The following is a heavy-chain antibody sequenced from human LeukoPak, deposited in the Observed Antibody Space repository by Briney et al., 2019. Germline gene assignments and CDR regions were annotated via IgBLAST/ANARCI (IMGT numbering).Heavy chain of an antibody. CDR1: GGTFSSYA. V-gene: IGHV1-69*04. D-gene: IGHD2-2*01. CDR2: IIPILGIA. Sequence: SVKVSCKASGGTFSSYAISWVRQAPGQGLEWMGRIIPILGIANYAQKFQGRVTITADKSTSTAYMELSSLRSEDTAVYYCARDYCSSTSCRRDRFDPWGQGTLVTVSS. CDR3: ARDYCSSTSCRRDRFDP. J-gene: IGHJ5*02.